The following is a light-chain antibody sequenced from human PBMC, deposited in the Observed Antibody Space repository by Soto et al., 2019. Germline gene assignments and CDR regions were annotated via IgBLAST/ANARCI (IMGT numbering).Light chain of an antibody. J-gene: IGKJ5*01. CDR3: QQYNNWPPIT. CDR2: YAS. V-gene: IGKV3-15*01. Sequence: EVMMTQSPATLSVSPGDTATLSCRASQSVSNNLAWYQQKPGQAPRLLIYYASTRATDVPARFSGSGSGTEFTLTISSLQSEDFALYYCQQYNNWPPITFGQGTRLVIK. CDR1: QSVSNN.